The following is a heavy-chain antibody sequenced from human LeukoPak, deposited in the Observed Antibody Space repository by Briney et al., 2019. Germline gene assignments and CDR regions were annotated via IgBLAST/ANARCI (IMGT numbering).Heavy chain of an antibody. D-gene: IGHD2/OR15-2a*01. V-gene: IGHV4-38-2*02. CDR3: ARHDPVGHFLRGMDV. Sequence: ASETLSLTCTVSGYSISSGYYWGWIRQPPGKGLEWIGSIYHSGSTYYNPSLKSRVTISVDTSKNQFSLDLTSVTAADTAVYYCARHDPVGHFLRGMDVWGQGTTVTVSS. CDR1: GYSISSGYY. J-gene: IGHJ6*02. CDR2: IYHSGST.